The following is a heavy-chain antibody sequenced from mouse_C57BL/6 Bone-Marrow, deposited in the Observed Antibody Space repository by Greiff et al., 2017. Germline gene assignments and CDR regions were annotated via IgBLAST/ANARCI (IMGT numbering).Heavy chain of an antibody. CDR2: IYPGDGDT. Sequence: VQVVESGPELVKPGASVKISCKASGYAFSSSWMNWVKQRPGKGLEWIGRIYPGDGDTNYNGKFKGKATLTADKSSSTAYMQLSSLTSEDSAVYFCITTVVSWGQGTLVTVSA. CDR1: GYAFSSSW. V-gene: IGHV1-82*01. J-gene: IGHJ3*01. CDR3: ITTVVS. D-gene: IGHD1-1*01.